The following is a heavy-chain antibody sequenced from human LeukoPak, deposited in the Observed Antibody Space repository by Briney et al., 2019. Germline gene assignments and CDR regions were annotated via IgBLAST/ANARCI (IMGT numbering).Heavy chain of an antibody. D-gene: IGHD1-26*01. J-gene: IGHJ3*02. V-gene: IGHV3-21*01. CDR1: GFTFSSYS. CDR2: ISSGSSYI. CDR3: AREGAGAFDI. Sequence: GGSLRLSCAASGFTFSSYSMNWVRQAPGKGLEWVSSISSGSSYIYYADSVKGRFTISRDNAKNSLYLQMNSLRAEDTAVYYCAREGAGAFDIWGQGTMVTVSS.